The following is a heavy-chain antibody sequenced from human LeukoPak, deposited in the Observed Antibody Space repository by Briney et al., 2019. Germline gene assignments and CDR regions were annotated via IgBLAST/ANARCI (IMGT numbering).Heavy chain of an antibody. J-gene: IGHJ6*02. V-gene: IGHV3-11*01. CDR3: ARDSGGRAVAANYYYYYGMDV. D-gene: IGHD6-19*01. CDR1: GFTFSDYY. CDR2: ISSSGSTI. Sequence: GGSLRLSCAASGFTFSDYYMSWIRQAPGEGLEWVSYISSSGSTIYYADSVKGRFTISRDNAKNSLYLQMNSLRAEDTAVYYCARDSGGRAVAANYYYYYGMDVWGQGTTVTVSS.